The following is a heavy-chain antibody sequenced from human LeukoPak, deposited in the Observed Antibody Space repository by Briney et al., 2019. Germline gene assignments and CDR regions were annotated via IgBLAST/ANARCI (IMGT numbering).Heavy chain of an antibody. CDR1: GFTFSDYY. CDR3: TTLRTSGWYQDS. J-gene: IGHJ4*02. Sequence: PGGSLRLSCAVSGFTFSDYYMSWIRQAPGEGLEWVSYIGSSGITIYYADSVKGRFTVSRDNAKDSLYLQMNSLRAEDTAVYYCTTLRTSGWYQDSWGQGTLVTVSS. CDR2: IGSSGITI. V-gene: IGHV3-11*01. D-gene: IGHD6-19*01.